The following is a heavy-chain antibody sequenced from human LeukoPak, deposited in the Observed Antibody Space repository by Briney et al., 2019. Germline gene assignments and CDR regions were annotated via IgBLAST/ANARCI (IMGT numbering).Heavy chain of an antibody. V-gene: IGHV4-34*01. CDR2: INHSGST. Sequence: SETLSLTCAVYGGSFSGYYWSWIRQPPGKGLEWIGEINHSGSTNYNPSLKSRVTISVDTSKNQFSLKLSSVTAADTAVYYCARDQDGYDFDAFDIWGQGTMVTVSS. D-gene: IGHD5-12*01. J-gene: IGHJ3*02. CDR3: ARDQDGYDFDAFDI. CDR1: GGSFSGYY.